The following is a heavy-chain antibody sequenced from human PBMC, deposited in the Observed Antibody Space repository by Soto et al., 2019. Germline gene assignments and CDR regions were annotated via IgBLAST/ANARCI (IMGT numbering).Heavy chain of an antibody. CDR3: ARRTSVDYGDYGWDC. CDR1: GFTFSSYW. Sequence: EVQLVESGGGLVQPGGSLRLSCAASGFTFSSYWMSWVRQAQGKGLEWVANIKQDGSKKYYVDSVKGRFTISRDNAKNSLYLQMNSLRAEDTAVYYCARRTSVDYGDYGWDCWGQGTLVTVSS. J-gene: IGHJ4*02. V-gene: IGHV3-7*01. D-gene: IGHD4-17*01. CDR2: IKQDGSKK.